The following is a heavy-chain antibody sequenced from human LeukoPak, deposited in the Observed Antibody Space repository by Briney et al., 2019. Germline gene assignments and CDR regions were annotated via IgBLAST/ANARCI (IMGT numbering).Heavy chain of an antibody. CDR2: IYTGGGR. CDR1: GFTVSSYY. J-gene: IGHJ4*02. V-gene: IGHV3-53*01. Sequence: GGSLRLSCAASGFTVSSYYMNWVRQAPGKELEWVSVIYTGGGRYYADPVRSRFTISRDTSKNMVFLQMNSLRVEDTAVYYCARGIDYWGRGTLVTVSS. CDR3: ARGIDY.